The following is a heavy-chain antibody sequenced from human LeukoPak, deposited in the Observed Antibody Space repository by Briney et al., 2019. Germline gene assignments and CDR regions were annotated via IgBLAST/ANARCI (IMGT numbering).Heavy chain of an antibody. CDR1: GYRFSSYW. CDR3: ARDYGSGSGNWFDA. CDR2: MYPGDSDT. D-gene: IGHD3-10*01. Sequence: GESLKISCQGSGYRFSSYWIGWVHQMPGKGLEWMGTMYPGDSDTRYSPSFQGQVTMSVDKSITTAYLEWSGLKASDTAMYYCARDYGSGSGNWFDAWGPGTLVTVSS. V-gene: IGHV5-51*07. J-gene: IGHJ5*02.